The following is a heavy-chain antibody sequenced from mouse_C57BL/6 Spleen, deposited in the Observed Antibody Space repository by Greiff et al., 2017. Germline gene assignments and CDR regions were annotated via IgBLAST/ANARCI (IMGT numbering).Heavy chain of an antibody. V-gene: IGHV1-82*01. CDR3: ARQRYGNFDY. CDR1: GYAFSSSW. D-gene: IGHD2-10*02. CDR2: IYPGDGDT. J-gene: IGHJ2*01. Sequence: VHLVESGPELEKPGASVKISCKASGYAFSSSWMNWVKQRPGKGLEWIGRIYPGDGDTNYNVKFKGKATLTADKSSSTAYMQLSSLTSEDSAVYCCARQRYGNFDYWGQGTTLTVSS.